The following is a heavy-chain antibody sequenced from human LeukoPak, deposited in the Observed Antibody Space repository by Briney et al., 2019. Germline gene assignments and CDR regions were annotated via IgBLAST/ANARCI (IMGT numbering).Heavy chain of an antibody. J-gene: IGHJ4*02. D-gene: IGHD6-13*01. CDR2: ISYDGSNK. CDR1: GFTFSSYA. Sequence: SGGSLRLSCAASGFTFSSYAMHWVRQAPGKGLEWVAVISYDGSNKYYADSVKGRFAISRGNSKNTLYLQMNSLRAEDTAVYYCARQPTAAAGYFDYRGQGTLVTVSS. V-gene: IGHV3-30*09. CDR3: ARQPTAAAGYFDY.